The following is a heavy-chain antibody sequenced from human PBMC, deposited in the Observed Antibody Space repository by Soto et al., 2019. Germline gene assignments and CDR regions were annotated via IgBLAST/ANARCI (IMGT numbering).Heavy chain of an antibody. CDR1: GYSFTSYW. CDR3: ARTSKDGSGSYYNPLYYYYGMDV. Sequence: PGESLKISCKGSGYSFTSYWIGWVRQMPGKGLEWMGIIYPGDSDTRYSPSFQGQFTISADKSISTAYLQWSSLKASDTAMYYCARTSKDGSGSYYNPLYYYYGMDVWGQGTTVTVSS. V-gene: IGHV5-51*01. CDR2: IYPGDSDT. J-gene: IGHJ6*02. D-gene: IGHD3-10*01.